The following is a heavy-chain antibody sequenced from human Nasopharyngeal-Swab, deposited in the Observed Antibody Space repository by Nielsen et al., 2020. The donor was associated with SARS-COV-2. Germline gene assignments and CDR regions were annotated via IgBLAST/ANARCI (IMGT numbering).Heavy chain of an antibody. Sequence: GGSLRLSCEASGFTFSSYAMHWVRQAPGKGLEWVAVISYDGSIKKSADSVEGRFTISRDNSKNTLYLQMNSLRTDDTAVYYCARGGSSGESSFDYWGQGTPVTVSA. D-gene: IGHD5-12*01. CDR3: ARGGSSGESSFDY. J-gene: IGHJ4*02. CDR1: GFTFSSYA. V-gene: IGHV3-30-3*01. CDR2: ISYDGSIK.